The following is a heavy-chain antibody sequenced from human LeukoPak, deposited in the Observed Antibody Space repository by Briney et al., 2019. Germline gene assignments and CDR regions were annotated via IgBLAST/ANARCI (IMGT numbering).Heavy chain of an antibody. CDR2: ISYDGSNK. CDR3: ARAAILTGYYPPDFDY. Sequence: GRSLRLSCAASGFTFSSYAMHWVRQAPGKGLEWEAVISYDGSNKYYADSVKGRFTISRDNSKNTLYLQMNSLRAEDTAVYYCARAAILTGYYPPDFDYWGQGTLVTVSS. J-gene: IGHJ4*02. D-gene: IGHD3-9*01. V-gene: IGHV3-30-3*01. CDR1: GFTFSSYA.